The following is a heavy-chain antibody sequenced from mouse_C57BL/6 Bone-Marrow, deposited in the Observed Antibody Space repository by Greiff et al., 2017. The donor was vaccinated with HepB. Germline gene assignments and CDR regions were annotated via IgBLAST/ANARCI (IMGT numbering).Heavy chain of an antibody. D-gene: IGHD1-1*01. CDR2: IYPGNSDT. Sequence: EVQLQQSGTVLARPGASVKMSCKTSGYTFTSYWMHWVKQRPGQGLEWIGAIYPGNSDTSYNQKFKGKAKLTAVTSASTAYMELSSLTNEDSAVYYCTRSDYYGSSYPWFAYWGQGTLVTVSA. J-gene: IGHJ3*01. CDR1: GYTFTSYW. V-gene: IGHV1-5*01. CDR3: TRSDYYGSSYPWFAY.